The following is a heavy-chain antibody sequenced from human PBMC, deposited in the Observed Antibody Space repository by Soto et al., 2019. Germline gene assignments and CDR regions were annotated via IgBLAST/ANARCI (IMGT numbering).Heavy chain of an antibody. D-gene: IGHD2-15*01. CDR3: AKGDSLFDS. CDR2: IYSGGST. Sequence: EVQLVESGGGLVQPGGSLRLSCAVSGFNVSRKYMSWVRQAPGKGLDWVSAIYSGGSTFYADSVKGRFTISRDNSKNTLCLQMNSLRAEDTAVYYCAKGDSLFDSWGQGTLVTVSP. J-gene: IGHJ5*01. V-gene: IGHV3-53*04. CDR1: GFNVSRKY.